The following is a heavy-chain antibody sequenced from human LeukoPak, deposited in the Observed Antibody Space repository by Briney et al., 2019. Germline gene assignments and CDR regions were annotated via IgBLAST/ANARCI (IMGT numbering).Heavy chain of an antibody. CDR2: IYHSGST. J-gene: IGHJ3*02. V-gene: IGHV4-39*07. CDR3: ARETGDLLRYFDWLSNDAFDI. CDR1: GGSISSSSYY. D-gene: IGHD3-9*01. Sequence: PSETLSLTCTVSGGSISSSSYYWGWIRQPPGKGLEWIGSIYHSGSTYYNPSLKSRVTISVDTSKNQFSLKLSSVTAADTAVYYCARETGDLLRYFDWLSNDAFDIWGQGTMVTVSS.